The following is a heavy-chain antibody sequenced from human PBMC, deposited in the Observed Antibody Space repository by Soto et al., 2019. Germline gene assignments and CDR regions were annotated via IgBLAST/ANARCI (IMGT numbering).Heavy chain of an antibody. CDR1: GFIFSSYV. D-gene: IGHD3-22*01. CDR3: AREDESSGYAGTFHH. V-gene: IGHV3-30-3*01. J-gene: IGHJ1*01. Sequence: QVQLVESGGDVVQPGRSLRLSCAASGFIFSSYVIHWVRQGPGKGLEWVALISNDGNKHYADSVKDRFTNSRDNAKNKFDLEMNSPRAEDTGIYYCAREDESSGYAGTFHHWGQGTLVTVSP. CDR2: ISNDGNK.